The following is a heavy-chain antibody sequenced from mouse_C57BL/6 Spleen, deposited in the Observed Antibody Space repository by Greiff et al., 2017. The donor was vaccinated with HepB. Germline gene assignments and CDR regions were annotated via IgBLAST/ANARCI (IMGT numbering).Heavy chain of an antibody. CDR2: IDPSDSYT. D-gene: IGHD1-1*01. Sequence: VQLQQPGAELVRPGTSVKLSCKASGYTFTSYWMPWVKQRPGQGLEWIGVIDPSDSYTNYNQKFKGKATLTVDTSSSTAYMQLSSLTSEDSAVYYCARSAYYYGSSGYFDYWGQGTTLTVSS. J-gene: IGHJ2*01. CDR3: ARSAYYYGSSGYFDY. CDR1: GYTFTSYW. V-gene: IGHV1-59*01.